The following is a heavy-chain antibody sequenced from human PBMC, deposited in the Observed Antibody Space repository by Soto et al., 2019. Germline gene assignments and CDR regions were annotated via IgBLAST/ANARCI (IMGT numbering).Heavy chain of an antibody. CDR3: ARAGAATLSDY. CDR1: GCSISNYY. D-gene: IGHD2-15*01. V-gene: IGHV4-59*01. CDR2: IYYSGSA. J-gene: IGHJ4*02. Sequence: SETLSLTCTVSGCSISNYYCSWIRQPPGKGLEWIGYIYYSGSANYNPSLKSRVTISVDTSKNQFSLKLSSVTAADTAVYYCARAGAATLSDYWGQGTLVTVS.